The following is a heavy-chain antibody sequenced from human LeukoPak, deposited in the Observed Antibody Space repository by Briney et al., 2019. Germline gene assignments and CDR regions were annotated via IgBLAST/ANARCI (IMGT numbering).Heavy chain of an antibody. V-gene: IGHV3-23*01. CDR2: ISGSGGST. D-gene: IGHD6-19*01. J-gene: IGHJ4*02. CDR3: AKDKVAVAGSVSDY. Sequence: GGSLRPSCAASGFSFSSYSMNWVRQAPGKGLEWVSAISGSGGSTYYADSVKGRFTISRDNSKNTLYLQMNSLRAEDTAVYYCAKDKVAVAGSVSDYWGQGTLVTVSS. CDR1: GFSFSSYS.